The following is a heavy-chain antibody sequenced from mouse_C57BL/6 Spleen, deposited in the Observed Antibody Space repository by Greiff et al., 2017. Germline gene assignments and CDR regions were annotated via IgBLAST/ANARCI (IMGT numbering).Heavy chain of an antibody. CDR3: ARGGFRNAMDY. CDR1: GYSFTGYY. J-gene: IGHJ4*01. V-gene: IGHV1-42*01. Sequence: EVQLQQSGPELVKPGASVKISCKASGYSFTGYYMNWVKQSPEKSLEWIGEINPSTGGTTYNQKFKAKATLTVDKSSSTAYMQLKSLTSEDSAVYYCARGGFRNAMDYWGQGTSVTVSS. CDR2: INPSTGGT.